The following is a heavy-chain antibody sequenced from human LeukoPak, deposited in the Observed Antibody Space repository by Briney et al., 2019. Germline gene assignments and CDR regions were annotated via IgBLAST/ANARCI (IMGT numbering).Heavy chain of an antibody. V-gene: IGHV3-74*01. CDR1: GFTFSNYW. CDR2: INGDGSTT. Sequence: GGSLRLSCAASGFTFSNYWMHWVRQAPGKGLVWVSRINGDGSTTNYADSVKGRFTISRDNSKNTLYLQMNSLRAEDTAVYYCARSHYGDYGGGLVDYWGQGTLVTVSS. D-gene: IGHD4-17*01. CDR3: ARSHYGDYGGGLVDY. J-gene: IGHJ4*02.